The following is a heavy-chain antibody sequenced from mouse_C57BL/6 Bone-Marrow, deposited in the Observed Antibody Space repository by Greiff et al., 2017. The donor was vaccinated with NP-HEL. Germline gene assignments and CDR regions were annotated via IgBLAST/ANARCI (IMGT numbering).Heavy chain of an antibody. CDR1: GYTFTSYG. Sequence: QVQLKESGAELARPGASVKLSCKASGYTFTSYGISWVKQRTGQGLEWIGEIYPRSGNTYYNEKFKGKATLTADKSSSTAYMELRSLTSEDSAVYFCASGGIYYDYDEGTYWGQGTLVTVSA. J-gene: IGHJ3*01. D-gene: IGHD2-4*01. CDR2: IYPRSGNT. V-gene: IGHV1-81*01. CDR3: ASGGIYYDYDEGTY.